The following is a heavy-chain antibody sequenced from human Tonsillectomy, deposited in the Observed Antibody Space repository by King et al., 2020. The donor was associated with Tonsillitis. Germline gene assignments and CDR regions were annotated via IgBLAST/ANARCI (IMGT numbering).Heavy chain of an antibody. CDR3: ATDQTHSSSWYDYYYQHAIDV. J-gene: IGHJ6*02. V-gene: IGHV3-30*02. CDR1: GFTFSSYG. D-gene: IGHD6-13*01. Sequence: VQLVESGGGVVQPGGSLRLSCAASGFTFSSYGMHWVRQAPGKGLEWVAFIRYDGSKKYYADSVKGTFTISRDNSKNTLYLQMNSLRTEDTAVYYCATDQTHSSSWYDYYYQHAIDVWGQGTTVTVSS. CDR2: IRYDGSKK.